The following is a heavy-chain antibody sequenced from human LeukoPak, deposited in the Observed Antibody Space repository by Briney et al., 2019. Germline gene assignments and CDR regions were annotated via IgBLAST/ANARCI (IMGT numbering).Heavy chain of an antibody. CDR1: GFTFSSYS. V-gene: IGHV3-48*02. J-gene: IGHJ2*01. Sequence: GGSLRLSCAASGFTFSSYSMNWVRQAPGKGLEWVSYISSSSSTIYYADSVKGRFTISIDNAKNSLYLQMNSLRDEDTAVYYCARDRPDSSRDGYNRYWYFDLWGRGTLVTVSS. CDR3: ARDRPDSSRDGYNRYWYFDL. CDR2: ISSSSSTI. D-gene: IGHD5-24*01.